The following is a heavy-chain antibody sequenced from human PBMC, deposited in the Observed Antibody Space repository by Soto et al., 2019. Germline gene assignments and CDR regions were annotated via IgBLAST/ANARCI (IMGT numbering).Heavy chain of an antibody. CDR1: GFTLSSYA. D-gene: IGHD1-26*01. Sequence: GGSLRLSXAPSGFTLSSYAMSWVRQAPGKGLEWVSSISGSGGSTYYADSVKGRFTISRDNSKNTLLLQMNSLRAEDTAIYYCAKYAGSSRYFDYWGQGTPVTVSS. CDR3: AKYAGSSRYFDY. CDR2: ISGSGGST. J-gene: IGHJ4*02. V-gene: IGHV3-23*01.